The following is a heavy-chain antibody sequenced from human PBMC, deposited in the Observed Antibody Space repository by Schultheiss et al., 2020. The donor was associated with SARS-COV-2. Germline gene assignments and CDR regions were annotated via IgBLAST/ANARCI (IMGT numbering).Heavy chain of an antibody. CDR2: INHSGST. CDR1: GGSFSGYY. J-gene: IGHJ6*03. Sequence: SETLSLTCAVYGGSFSGYYWSWIRQPPGKGLEWIGEINHSGSTNYNPSLKSRVTISVDTSKNQFSLKLSSVTAADTAVYYCARHRYSSSSSPLYHYYYMDVWGKGTTVTVSS. CDR3: ARHRYSSSSSPLYHYYYMDV. D-gene: IGHD6-13*01. V-gene: IGHV4-34*01.